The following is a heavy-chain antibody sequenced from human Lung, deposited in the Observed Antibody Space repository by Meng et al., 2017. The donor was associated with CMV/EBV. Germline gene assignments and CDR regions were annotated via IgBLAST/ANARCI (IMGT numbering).Heavy chain of an antibody. CDR3: ARNSRSWGILFPRDRMYYGMDV. D-gene: IGHD2/OR15-2a*01. J-gene: IGHJ6*02. Sequence: SVXVSXKASGGTFSSYAISWVRQAPGQGLEWMGGIIPISGTLNYAQKFQGRVTITTDESTGTVYMELSSLRSEDTAVYYCARNSRSWGILFPRDRMYYGMDVWGQGTXVTVSS. CDR1: GGTFSSYA. V-gene: IGHV1-69*05. CDR2: IIPISGTL.